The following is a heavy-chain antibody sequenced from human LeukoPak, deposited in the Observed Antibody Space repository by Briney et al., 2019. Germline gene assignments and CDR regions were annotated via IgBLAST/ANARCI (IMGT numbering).Heavy chain of an antibody. Sequence: GGSLRLSCAASGFTFSSYGMHWVRQAPGKGLEWVAVISYDGSNKYYADSVKGRFTISRDNSKNTLYLQMNSLRAEDTAVYYCAKAVTGYYYYYGMDAWGQGTTVTVSS. J-gene: IGHJ6*02. CDR2: ISYDGSNK. D-gene: IGHD4-4*01. CDR3: AKAVTGYYYYYGMDA. CDR1: GFTFSSYG. V-gene: IGHV3-30*18.